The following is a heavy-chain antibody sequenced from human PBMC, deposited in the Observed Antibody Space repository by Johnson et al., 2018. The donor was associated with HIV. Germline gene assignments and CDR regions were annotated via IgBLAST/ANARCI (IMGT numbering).Heavy chain of an antibody. Sequence: QVTLVESGGGVVQPGRSLRLSCAASGFTFSSYAMHWVRQAPGKGLEWVAVISYDGSNKYYADSVKGRFTISRDNSKNTLYLQMNSLRAEDTAVYYCARDSVILVDGAFEMWGQGTMVTVSS. CDR3: ARDSVILVDGAFEM. CDR2: ISYDGSNK. J-gene: IGHJ3*02. V-gene: IGHV3-30*14. D-gene: IGHD2-15*01. CDR1: GFTFSSYA.